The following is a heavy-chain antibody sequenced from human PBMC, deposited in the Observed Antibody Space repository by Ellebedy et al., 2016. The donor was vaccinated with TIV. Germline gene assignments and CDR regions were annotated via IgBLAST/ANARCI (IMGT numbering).Heavy chain of an antibody. CDR1: GFTFSSYG. CDR2: IWYDGTNK. D-gene: IGHD5-24*01. J-gene: IGHJ4*02. CDR3: ARDEMTMDY. Sequence: GESLKISCAASGFTFSSYGMHWVRQAPGKGLEWVAVIWYDGTNKYYADSVKGRFTISRDNAQNSLHLQMNSMRGEDTGVYYCARDEMTMDYWGQGTAVTVSS. V-gene: IGHV3-33*01.